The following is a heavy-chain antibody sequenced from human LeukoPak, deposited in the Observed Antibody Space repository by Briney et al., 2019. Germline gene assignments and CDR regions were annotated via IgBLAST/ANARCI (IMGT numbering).Heavy chain of an antibody. V-gene: IGHV5-51*01. CDR3: ARGIAAAGVTKFDY. Sequence: GESLQISCQASGYSFTTYWIGWVRQLPGKGLEWMGIIYPGDSDTRYSPSFQGQVTISVDKSISTAYLQWSSLKASDTAMYYCARGIAAAGVTKFDYWGQGTLVTVSS. J-gene: IGHJ4*02. CDR2: IYPGDSDT. D-gene: IGHD6-13*01. CDR1: GYSFTTYW.